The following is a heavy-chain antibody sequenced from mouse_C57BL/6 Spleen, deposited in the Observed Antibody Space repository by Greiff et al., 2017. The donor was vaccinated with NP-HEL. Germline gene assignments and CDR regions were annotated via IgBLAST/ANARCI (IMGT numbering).Heavy chain of an antibody. V-gene: IGHV5-17*01. CDR2: ISSGSSTI. Sequence: EVMLVESGGGLVKPGGSLKLSCAASGFTFSVYGMHWVRQAPEKGLEWVAYISSGSSTIYYADTVKGRFTISRDNAKNTLFLQMTSLRSEDTAMYYCARDPAWFAYWGQGTLVTVSA. CDR1: GFTFSVYG. CDR3: ARDPAWFAY. J-gene: IGHJ3*01.